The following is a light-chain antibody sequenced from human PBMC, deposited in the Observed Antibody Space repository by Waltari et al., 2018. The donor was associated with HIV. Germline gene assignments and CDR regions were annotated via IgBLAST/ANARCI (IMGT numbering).Light chain of an antibody. V-gene: IGLV5-45*02. J-gene: IGLJ3*02. CDR2: YKPDSDK. CDR3: MIWHNSVWV. Sequence: QAVLTQPSSLSASPGASASPTCTFGRGINVATYRIYRYQQKPGSPPQYLLRYKPDSDKQQRSGVSSRFSASKATSANSGILLISGLQSEDEADYYCMIWHNSVWVFGGGTKLTVL. CDR1: RGINVATYR.